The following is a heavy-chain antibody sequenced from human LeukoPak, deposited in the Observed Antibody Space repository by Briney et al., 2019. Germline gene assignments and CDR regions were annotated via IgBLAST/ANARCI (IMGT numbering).Heavy chain of an antibody. V-gene: IGHV4-34*01. J-gene: IGHJ4*02. CDR3: VYVLRYFDWSPPFDY. D-gene: IGHD3-9*01. CDR1: GGSFSGYY. CDR2: INHSGST. Sequence: SETLSLTCAVYGGSFSGYYWSWIRQPPGKGLEWIGEINHSGSTNYNPSLKSRVTISVDTSKNQFSLKLSSVTAVDTAVYYCVYVLRYFDWSPPFDYWGQGTLVTVSS.